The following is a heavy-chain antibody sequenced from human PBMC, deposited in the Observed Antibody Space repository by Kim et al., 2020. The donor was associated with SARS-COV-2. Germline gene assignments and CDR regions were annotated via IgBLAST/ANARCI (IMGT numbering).Heavy chain of an antibody. CDR3: ARVIPPAIVVVPAAIDYFDY. D-gene: IGHD2-2*02. Sequence: SETLSLTCTVSGGSISSGGYYWSWIRQHPGKGLEWIGYIYYSGSTYYNPSLKRRVTISVDTSKNQFSLKLSSVTAAETAVYYCARVIPPAIVVVPAAIDYFDYWGQGTLVTVSS. CDR1: GGSISSGGYY. V-gene: IGHV4-31*03. J-gene: IGHJ4*02. CDR2: IYYSGST.